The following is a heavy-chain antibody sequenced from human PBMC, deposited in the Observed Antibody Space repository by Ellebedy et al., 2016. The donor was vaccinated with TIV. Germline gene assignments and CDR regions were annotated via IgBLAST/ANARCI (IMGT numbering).Heavy chain of an antibody. J-gene: IGHJ5*02. Sequence: MPSETLSLTCAVYGGSFSDYYWSRIRQPPGKGLEWIGEINHSGSTKYNPSLKSRVTISGDTSKNQFSLRLSSVTAADTAVYYCASGRYSRPYNWFDPWGQGTLVTVSS. D-gene: IGHD6-13*01. V-gene: IGHV4-34*01. CDR3: ASGRYSRPYNWFDP. CDR2: INHSGST. CDR1: GGSFSDYY.